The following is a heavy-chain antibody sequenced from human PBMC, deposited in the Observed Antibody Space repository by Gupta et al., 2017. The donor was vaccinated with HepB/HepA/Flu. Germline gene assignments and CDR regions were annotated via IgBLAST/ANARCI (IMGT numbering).Heavy chain of an antibody. V-gene: IGHV1-2*02. CDR1: GYTFTGYY. Sequence: QVQLVQSGAEVKTPGASVKVSCKASGYTFTGYYMHWVRQAPGQGLEWMGWINPNSGGTNYAQKFQGRVTMTRDTSISTAYMELSRLRTDDTAVYYCARGVVVVPAAIWDPLEYFQHWGQGTLVTVSS. CDR2: INPNSGGT. CDR3: ARGVVVVPAAIWDPLEYFQH. D-gene: IGHD2-2*02. J-gene: IGHJ1*01.